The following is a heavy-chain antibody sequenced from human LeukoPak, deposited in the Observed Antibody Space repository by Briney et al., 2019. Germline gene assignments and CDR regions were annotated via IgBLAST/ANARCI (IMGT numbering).Heavy chain of an antibody. CDR2: IYPGGSDT. D-gene: IGHD6-19*01. CDR1: GYSFTSYW. CDR3: ARRKSSGWYHSWFDP. J-gene: IGHJ5*02. V-gene: IGHV5-51*01. Sequence: GESLKISCKGSGYSFTSYWIGWVRQMPGKGLEWMGIIYPGGSDTRYSPSFQGQVTISADKSISTAYLQWSSLKASDTAMYYCARRKSSGWYHSWFDPWGQGTLVTVSS.